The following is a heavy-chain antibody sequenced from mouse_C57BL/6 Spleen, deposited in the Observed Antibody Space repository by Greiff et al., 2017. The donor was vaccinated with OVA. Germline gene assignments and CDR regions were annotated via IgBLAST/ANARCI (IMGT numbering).Heavy chain of an antibody. CDR1: GYTFTDYN. V-gene: IGHV1-18*01. CDR3: ARSEASSGYVWFAY. J-gene: IGHJ3*01. CDR2: INPNNGGT. D-gene: IGHD3-2*02. Sequence: VQLKQSGPELVKPGASVKIPCKASGYTFTDYNMDWVKQSHGKSLEWIGDINPNNGGTIYNQKFKGKATLTVDKSSSTAYMELRSLTSEDTAVYYCARSEASSGYVWFAYWGQGTLVTVSA.